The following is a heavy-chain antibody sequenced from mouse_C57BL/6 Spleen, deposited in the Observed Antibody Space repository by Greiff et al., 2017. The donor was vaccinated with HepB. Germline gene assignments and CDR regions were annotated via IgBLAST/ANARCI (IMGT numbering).Heavy chain of an antibody. J-gene: IGHJ3*01. CDR2: IHPNSGST. V-gene: IGHV1-64*01. D-gene: IGHD1-1*02. CDR3: ARGGYVMGFAY. Sequence: VQLQQPGAELVKPGASVKLSCKASGYTFTSYWMHWVKQRPGQGLEWIGMIHPNSGSTNYNEKFKSKATLTVDKSSSTAYMHLSSLTSEDAAVYYCARGGYVMGFAYWGQGTLVTVSA. CDR1: GYTFTSYW.